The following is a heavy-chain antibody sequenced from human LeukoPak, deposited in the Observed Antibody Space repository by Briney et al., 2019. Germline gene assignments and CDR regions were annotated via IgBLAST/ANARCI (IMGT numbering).Heavy chain of an antibody. V-gene: IGHV3-20*04. Sequence: WGSLTLTCVVSGFIFDNYDLSWVRQVPGKGLEWVAGIYWNGHTTNYSHSVKGRFTTSGDNAKNSLYLQMNTLRAEDTALYYCARERRRSADAFDIWGKGTMVTVSS. CDR3: ARERRRSADAFDI. D-gene: IGHD6-25*01. CDR1: GFIFDNYD. CDR2: IYWNGHTT. J-gene: IGHJ3*02.